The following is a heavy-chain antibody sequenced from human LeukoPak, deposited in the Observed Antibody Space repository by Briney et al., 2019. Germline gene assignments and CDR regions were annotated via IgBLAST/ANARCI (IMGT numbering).Heavy chain of an antibody. Sequence: GGSLRLSCAASGFSFSTSNMNWVRQAPGKGLEWVSYISGSSSTIYYADSVKGRFTISRDNAKNSLYLQMNSLRVDDTAVYYCAKHLSTSCYVDAFDIWGQGTMVTVSS. CDR3: AKHLSTSCYVDAFDI. CDR1: GFSFSTSN. J-gene: IGHJ3*02. CDR2: ISGSSSTI. D-gene: IGHD2-2*01. V-gene: IGHV3-48*04.